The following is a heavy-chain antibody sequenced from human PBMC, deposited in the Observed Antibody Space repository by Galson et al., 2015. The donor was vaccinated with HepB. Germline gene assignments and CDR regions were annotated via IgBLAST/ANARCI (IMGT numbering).Heavy chain of an antibody. D-gene: IGHD1-26*01. V-gene: IGHV1-18*01. Sequence: SVKVSCKASGYTFTSYGISWVRQAPGQGLEWMGWISAYNGNTNYAQKLQGRVTMTTDTSTSTAYMELRSLRSDDTAVYYCARAIWPKTGAGLRPARVLIDYWGQGTLVTVSS. J-gene: IGHJ4*02. CDR3: ARAIWPKTGAGLRPARVLIDY. CDR1: GYTFTSYG. CDR2: ISAYNGNT.